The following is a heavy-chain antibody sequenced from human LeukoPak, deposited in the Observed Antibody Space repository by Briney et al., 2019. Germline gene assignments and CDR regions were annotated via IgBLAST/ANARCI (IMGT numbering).Heavy chain of an antibody. J-gene: IGHJ4*02. CDR1: GFTFSSYP. CDR3: AKPRGYSGYDSFDY. Sequence: GGSLRLSCAASGFTFSSYPMSWVRQAPGKGLEWVSGITYSGGSTSYADSVKGRFIISRDNSKNTLYLQTNSLRAEDTAAYYCAKPRGYSGYDSFDYWGQGTLVTVSS. D-gene: IGHD5-12*01. V-gene: IGHV3-23*01. CDR2: ITYSGGST.